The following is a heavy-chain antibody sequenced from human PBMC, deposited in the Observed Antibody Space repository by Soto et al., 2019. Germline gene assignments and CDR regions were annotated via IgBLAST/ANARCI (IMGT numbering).Heavy chain of an antibody. J-gene: IGHJ6*02. V-gene: IGHV3-33*01. CDR1: GFTFSSYG. D-gene: IGHD2-8*01. CDR2: IWYDGSNK. CDR3: ARNLRKGQYVYYGMDV. Sequence: QAQLVESGGGVVQPGRSLRLSCAASGFTFSSYGMHWVRQAPGKGLEWVAVIWYDGSNKYYADSVKGRFTISRDNSKNTLYRQMNSLRAEDTAVYYCARNLRKGQYVYYGMDVWGQGTTVTVSS.